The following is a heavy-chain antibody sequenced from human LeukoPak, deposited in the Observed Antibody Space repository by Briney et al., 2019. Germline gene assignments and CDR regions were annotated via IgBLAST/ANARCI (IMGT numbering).Heavy chain of an antibody. Sequence: SETLSLTCTVSGGSISSYYWGWIRQPPGKGLEWIGSIYYSGSTYYNPSLKSRVTISVDTSKNQFSLKLSSVTAADTAVYYCARSTVQLERRLVVDYWGKGTLVTVSS. CDR1: GGSISSYY. CDR2: IYYSGST. J-gene: IGHJ4*02. CDR3: ARSTVQLERRLVVDY. D-gene: IGHD1-1*01. V-gene: IGHV4-39*01.